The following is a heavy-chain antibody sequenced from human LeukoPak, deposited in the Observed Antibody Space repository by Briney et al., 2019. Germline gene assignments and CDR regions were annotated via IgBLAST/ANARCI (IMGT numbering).Heavy chain of an antibody. D-gene: IGHD1-26*01. CDR2: INHSGST. CDR1: GGSFSGYY. J-gene: IGHJ3*02. Sequence: SETLSLTCAVYGGSFSGYYWSWIRQPPGKGLEWIGEINHSGSTNYNPSLKSRVTISVDTSKNQFSLKLSSVTAADTAVYYCARDSAGEVGAAAFDIWGQGTMVTVSS. V-gene: IGHV4-34*01. CDR3: ARDSAGEVGAAAFDI.